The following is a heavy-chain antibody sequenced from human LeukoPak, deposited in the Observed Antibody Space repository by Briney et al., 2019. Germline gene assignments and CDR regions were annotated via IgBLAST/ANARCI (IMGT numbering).Heavy chain of an antibody. J-gene: IGHJ4*02. CDR3: AKAEGYDILTGLDY. V-gene: IGHV3-23*01. Sequence: GGSLRLSCAASGFTFSNYAMTWVRQVPGKGLEWISAISGSGGSTYYADSVKGRFTISRDNSKNTLYLQMNSLRTEDTAVYYCAKAEGYDILTGLDYWGQGTLVTVSS. D-gene: IGHD3-9*01. CDR1: GFTFSNYA. CDR2: ISGSGGST.